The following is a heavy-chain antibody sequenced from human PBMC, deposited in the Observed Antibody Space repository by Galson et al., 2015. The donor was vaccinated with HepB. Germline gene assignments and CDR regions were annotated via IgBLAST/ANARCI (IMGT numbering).Heavy chain of an antibody. Sequence: SLRLSCAASGFTFSSYAMHWVRQAPGKGLEYVSAISSNGGSTYYANSVKGRFTISRDNSKNTLYLQMGSLRAEDMAVYYCARVITIFGVVEGKDSYYMDVWGKGTTVTVSS. D-gene: IGHD3-3*01. V-gene: IGHV3-64*01. CDR3: ARVITIFGVVEGKDSYYMDV. CDR2: ISSNGGST. J-gene: IGHJ6*03. CDR1: GFTFSSYA.